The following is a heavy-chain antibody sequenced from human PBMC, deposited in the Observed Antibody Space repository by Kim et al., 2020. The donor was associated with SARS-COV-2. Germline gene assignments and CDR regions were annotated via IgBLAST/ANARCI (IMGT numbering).Heavy chain of an antibody. CDR1: GFTFSSYG. Sequence: GGSLRLSCAASGFTFSSYGMHWVRQAPGKGLEWVAVISYDGSNKYYADSVKGRFTISRDNSKNTLYLQMNSLRAEDTAVYYFAKDVGSGSHYHYGMDVWG. CDR2: ISYDGSNK. D-gene: IGHD3-10*01. J-gene: IGHJ6*01. CDR3: AKDVGSGSHYHYGMDV. V-gene: IGHV3-30*18.